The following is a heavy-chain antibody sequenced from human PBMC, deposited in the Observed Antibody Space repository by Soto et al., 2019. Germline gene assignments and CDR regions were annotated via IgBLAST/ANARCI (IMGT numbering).Heavy chain of an antibody. CDR3: ARGSFRGPNHYYYYYGMDV. Sequence: GGSLRLSCAASGFTVSSNYMSWVRQAPGKGLEWVSVIYSGGSTYYADSVKGRFTISRDNSKNTLYLQMNSLRAEDTAVYYCARGSFRGPNHYYYYYGMDVWGQGTTVTVSS. V-gene: IGHV3-53*01. D-gene: IGHD6-19*01. CDR2: IYSGGST. CDR1: GFTVSSNY. J-gene: IGHJ6*02.